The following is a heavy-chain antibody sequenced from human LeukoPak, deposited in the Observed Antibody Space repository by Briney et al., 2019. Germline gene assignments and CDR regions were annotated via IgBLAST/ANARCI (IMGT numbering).Heavy chain of an antibody. CDR1: EFPFNGYW. Sequence: GGSLRLSCAASEFPFNGYWMSWVRQAPGKGLEGGSIIYSGGSTFYADSVKGRFTISRDNSKNTLYLQMNSLRAEDTAVYYCARGGSYLSAFDIWGQGTMVTVSS. CDR2: IYSGGST. J-gene: IGHJ3*02. V-gene: IGHV3-53*01. CDR3: ARGGSYLSAFDI. D-gene: IGHD1-26*01.